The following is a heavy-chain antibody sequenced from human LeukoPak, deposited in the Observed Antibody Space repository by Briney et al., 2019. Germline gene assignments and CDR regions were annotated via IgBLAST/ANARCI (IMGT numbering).Heavy chain of an antibody. Sequence: ASVKVSCKASGYTFTTYAMNWVRQAPGQGLEWMGIINPSGGSTSYAQKFQGRVTMTRDMSTSTVYMELSSLRSEDTAVYYCARDREELRYFDYWGQGTLVTVSS. CDR1: GYTFTTYA. J-gene: IGHJ4*02. CDR2: INPSGGST. V-gene: IGHV1-46*01. D-gene: IGHD3-10*01. CDR3: ARDREELRYFDY.